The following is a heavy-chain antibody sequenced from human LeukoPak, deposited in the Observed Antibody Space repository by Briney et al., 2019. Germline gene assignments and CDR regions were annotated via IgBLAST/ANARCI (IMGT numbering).Heavy chain of an antibody. D-gene: IGHD1-14*01. V-gene: IGHV3-7*01. CDR2: IKQDVSEK. J-gene: IGHJ4*02. CDR1: GFTFSSYW. Sequence: GGSLRLSCAASGFTFSSYWMSWVRQAPGGGLESVANIKQDVSEKYYVESVKGRFTITRDNAKTSLYLQMNSLRAEDTAVYYCARGLYNRNYWGQGTLVTVSS. CDR3: ARGLYNRNY.